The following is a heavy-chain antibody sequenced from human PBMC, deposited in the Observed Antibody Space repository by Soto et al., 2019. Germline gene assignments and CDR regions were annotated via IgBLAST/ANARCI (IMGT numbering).Heavy chain of an antibody. CDR1: WGSISDHG. Sequence: SQPLSLTCSVAWGSISDHGGSWIRQPPGKGLEWIGYIYYSGSTNYNPSLKSRVTISVDTSKNQFSLKLSSVTAADTAAYYCARDKSRMVRGVIIIREFDYWGQGTLVTVSS. J-gene: IGHJ4*02. D-gene: IGHD3-10*01. CDR3: ARDKSRMVRGVIIIREFDY. V-gene: IGHV4-59*11. CDR2: IYYSGST.